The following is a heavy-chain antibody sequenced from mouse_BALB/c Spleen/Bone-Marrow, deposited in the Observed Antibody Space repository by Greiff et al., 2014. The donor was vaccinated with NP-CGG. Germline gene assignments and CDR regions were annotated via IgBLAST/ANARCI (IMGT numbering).Heavy chain of an antibody. CDR3: ARDYYGFSYGFAY. V-gene: IGHV1-18*01. Sequence: EVQLQQSGPELEKPGASMKISCKASGYSFTGYTLNWVKQSHGKNLEWIGLINPYNGGTNYNQKFKGKATLTVDKSSSTAYMELLSLTSEDSAVYYCARDYYGFSYGFAYWGQGTLVTVSA. CDR2: INPYNGGT. J-gene: IGHJ3*01. CDR1: GYSFTGYT. D-gene: IGHD1-1*01.